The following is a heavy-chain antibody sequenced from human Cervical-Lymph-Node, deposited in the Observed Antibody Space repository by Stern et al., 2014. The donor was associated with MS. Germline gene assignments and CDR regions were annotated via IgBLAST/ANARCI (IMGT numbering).Heavy chain of an antibody. J-gene: IGHJ4*02. CDR2: IYYSGST. V-gene: IGHV4-39*01. CDR3: ARHILSGSFIFDY. CDR1: GGSISSSSYY. Sequence: QVQLVESGPGLVKPSETLSLTCTVSGGSISSSSYYWGWIRQPPGKGLEWIGSIYYSGSTYYNPSLKRRVTISVATSKNQFSLTRSSVTAADTAVYYCARHILSGSFIFDYWGQGTLVTVSS. D-gene: IGHD1-26*01.